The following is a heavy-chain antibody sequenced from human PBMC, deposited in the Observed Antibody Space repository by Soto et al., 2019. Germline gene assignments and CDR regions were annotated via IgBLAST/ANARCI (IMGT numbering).Heavy chain of an antibody. V-gene: IGHV3-23*01. CDR2: ISGSGGST. Sequence: GGSLRLSCAASGLMFTSYAMSWVRQAPGKGLEWVSAISGSGGSTYYADSVKGRFTISRDNSKNTLYLQMNSLRAEDTAVFYCAKDWLQWAAAGTRYYFDYWGQGTLVTVSS. CDR3: AKDWLQWAAAGTRYYFDY. J-gene: IGHJ4*02. CDR1: GLMFTSYA. D-gene: IGHD6-13*01.